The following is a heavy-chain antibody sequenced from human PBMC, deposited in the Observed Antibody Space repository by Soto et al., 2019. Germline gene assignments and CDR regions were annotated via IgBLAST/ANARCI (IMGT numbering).Heavy chain of an antibody. Sequence: GGSLRLSCAASGFTFSSYSMNWVRQAPGKGLEWVSYISSSSSTIYYADSVKGRFTISRDNAKNSLYLQMNSLRAEDTAVYYCAKDQWFGSSSHYYYGMDVWGQGTTVTVSS. CDR1: GFTFSSYS. V-gene: IGHV3-48*01. CDR3: AKDQWFGSSSHYYYGMDV. CDR2: ISSSSSTI. D-gene: IGHD6-6*01. J-gene: IGHJ6*02.